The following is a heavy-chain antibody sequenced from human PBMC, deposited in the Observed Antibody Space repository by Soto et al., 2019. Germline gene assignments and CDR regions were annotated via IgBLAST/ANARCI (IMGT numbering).Heavy chain of an antibody. CDR3: ARWRDIVVVPAAPDY. J-gene: IGHJ4*02. V-gene: IGHV1-3*01. Sequence: ASVKVFFKASGYTFTSYAMHWLRQAPGQRLEWMGWINAGNGNTKYSQKLQGRVTMTTDTSTSTAYMELRSLRSDDTAVYYCARWRDIVVVPAAPDYWGQGTLVTVSS. CDR2: INAGNGNT. D-gene: IGHD2-2*01. CDR1: GYTFTSYA.